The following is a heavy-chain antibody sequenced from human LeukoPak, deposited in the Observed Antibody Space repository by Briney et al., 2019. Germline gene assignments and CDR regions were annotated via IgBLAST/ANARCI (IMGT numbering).Heavy chain of an antibody. CDR1: GFIFSNAW. CDR2: IASDGSST. Sequence: PGGSLRLSCAASGFIFSNAWMNWVRQAPGKGLVWVSRIASDGSSTTYADSVKGRFSISRDNAKNTLYLQMNSLRVEDTAVYYCARGRPHGNDYWGQGTLVTVSS. V-gene: IGHV3-74*01. CDR3: ARGRPHGNDY. D-gene: IGHD4-23*01. J-gene: IGHJ4*02.